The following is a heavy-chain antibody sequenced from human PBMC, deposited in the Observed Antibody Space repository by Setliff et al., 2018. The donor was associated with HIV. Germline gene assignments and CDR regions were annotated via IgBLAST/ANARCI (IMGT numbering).Heavy chain of an antibody. Sequence: SVKVSCKASGVTFNNFRINWIRQAPGQGLEWVGGVIPALGIPNYAQKLQGRVTITAAKYTDTAYMELNNLRFEDTAIYYCASGGGREALRATAQLPHSWGQGTLVTAPQ. J-gene: IGHJ4*02. CDR1: GVTFNNFR. D-gene: IGHD1-26*01. CDR3: ASGGGREALRATAQLPHS. CDR2: VIPALGIP. V-gene: IGHV1-69*10.